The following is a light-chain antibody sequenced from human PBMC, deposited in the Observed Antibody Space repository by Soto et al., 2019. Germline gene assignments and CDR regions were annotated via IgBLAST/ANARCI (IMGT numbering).Light chain of an antibody. CDR3: QQYNSYSVT. V-gene: IGKV1-5*03. Sequence: DIQMTQSPSTLSASVGDRVTITCRASQSISSWLAWYQQKPGKAPKHLMYKACSLESGVPSRFSGSGSGTEFTLTISRLQPDDFATYYCQQYNSYSVTFGGGTKVDI. CDR1: QSISSW. J-gene: IGKJ4*01. CDR2: KAC.